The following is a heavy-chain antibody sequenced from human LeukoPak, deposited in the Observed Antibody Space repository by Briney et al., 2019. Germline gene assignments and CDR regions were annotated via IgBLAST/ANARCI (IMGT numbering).Heavy chain of an antibody. D-gene: IGHD3-10*01. CDR2: ISYDGSNK. V-gene: IGHV3-30-3*01. Sequence: GGSLRLSCAASGFTFSSYAMHWVRQAPGKGLEWVAVISYDGSNKYYADSVKGRFTISRDNSKNTLYLQMNSLRAEDTAVYYCASGSLLWFGELLQYFDYWGQGTLVTASS. J-gene: IGHJ4*02. CDR1: GFTFSSYA. CDR3: ASGSLLWFGELLQYFDY.